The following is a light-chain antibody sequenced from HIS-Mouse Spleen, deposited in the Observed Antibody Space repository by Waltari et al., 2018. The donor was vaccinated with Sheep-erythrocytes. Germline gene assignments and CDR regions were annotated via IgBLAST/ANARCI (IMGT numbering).Light chain of an antibody. CDR2: EVS. CDR3: SSYTSSSTQV. CDR1: SSDVGGYNY. V-gene: IGLV2-14*01. J-gene: IGLJ2*01. Sequence: QSALTQPASVSGSPGQSITISCTGTSSDVGGYNYVSWYQQHPGKAPKLMIYEVSKRPSGFSNRFSGSKSGNTASLTISGLQAEDEADYYCSSYTSSSTQVFGGGTQLTVL.